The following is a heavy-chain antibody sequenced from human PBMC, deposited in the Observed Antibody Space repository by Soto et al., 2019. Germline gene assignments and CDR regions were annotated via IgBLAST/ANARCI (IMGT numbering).Heavy chain of an antibody. CDR2: ISAYNGDT. J-gene: IGHJ6*02. V-gene: IGHV1-18*01. Sequence: ASVKVSCKASGYTFTSYGISWVRQAPGQGLEWMGWISAYNGDTNYAQKLQDRVTMTTDTSTSTVYMELRSLRSDDTAVYYCARDPGPGIAAAGAYYYYYGMDVWGQGTTVTVSS. D-gene: IGHD6-13*01. CDR1: GYTFTSYG. CDR3: ARDPGPGIAAAGAYYYYYGMDV.